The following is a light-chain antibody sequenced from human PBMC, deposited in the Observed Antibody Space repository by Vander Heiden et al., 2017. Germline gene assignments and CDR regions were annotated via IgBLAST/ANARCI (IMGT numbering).Light chain of an antibody. CDR3: CSDAGSSILV. CDR2: EGT. J-gene: IGLJ2*01. V-gene: IGLV2-23*01. CDR1: SSDVGSYNL. Sequence: SLIQPAYASGSPVQAITISCTGTSSDVGSYNLVSWYQQRPGKAPKLMVYEGTERPSGVSNRFAGSKSGSTASLTISGLQAEDEADYYCCSDAGSSILVFGGGTKLTVL.